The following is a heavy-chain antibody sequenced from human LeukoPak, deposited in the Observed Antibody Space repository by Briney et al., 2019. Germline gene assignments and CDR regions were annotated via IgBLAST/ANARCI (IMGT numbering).Heavy chain of an antibody. Sequence: PGGSLRLSCAASGFTFSNYGMHWVRQAPGKGLEWVAVIWYDGSNNNYADSVKGRFTVSRDNSKNTLYLQMNSPRADDTAVYYCAKAMAATPYFDYWGQGTLVTVSS. CDR3: AKAMAATPYFDY. CDR1: GFTFSNYG. D-gene: IGHD5-24*01. CDR2: IWYDGSNN. J-gene: IGHJ4*02. V-gene: IGHV3-33*03.